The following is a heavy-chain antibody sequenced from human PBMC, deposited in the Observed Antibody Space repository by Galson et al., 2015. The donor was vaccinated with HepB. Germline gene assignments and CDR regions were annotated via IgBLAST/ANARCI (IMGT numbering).Heavy chain of an antibody. Sequence: SLRLSCAASGITFSSYPLHWVRQPPGKGLEWVAAVEPDGNVKYYAVSVKGRFTISRDNSKNTLHLQMNSLTPEDTALYYCARGTLAGSGLDYWGQGTLVTVSS. J-gene: IGHJ4*02. D-gene: IGHD6-19*01. V-gene: IGHV3-30*04. CDR3: ARGTLAGSGLDY. CDR1: GITFSSYP. CDR2: VEPDGNVK.